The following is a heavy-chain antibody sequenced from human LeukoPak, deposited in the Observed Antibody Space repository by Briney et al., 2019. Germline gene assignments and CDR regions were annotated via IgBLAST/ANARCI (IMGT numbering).Heavy chain of an antibody. CDR2: VYYSGST. CDR1: GGSISSSGSY. J-gene: IGHJ6*03. V-gene: IGHV4-39*01. CDR3: ARHKDYYYSYMDV. Sequence: SETLSLTCTVSGGSISSSGSYWAWIRQPPGKGLEWIGNVYYSGSTYYNSSLNSRLTISVDTSKNQFSLKLSSVTAADTAVYYCARHKDYYYSYMDVWGKGTTVTISS.